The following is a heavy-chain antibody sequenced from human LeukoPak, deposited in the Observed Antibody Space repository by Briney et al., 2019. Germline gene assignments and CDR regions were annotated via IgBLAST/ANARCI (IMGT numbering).Heavy chain of an antibody. Sequence: GESLKISCKGSGYRFTSYWIGWVRQMPGKGLEWMGIIYPADSDTRYSPSFQGQVTISADKSISTAHLQWSSLKASDTAMYYCARSLYEMSDYSLDYWGQGTLVTVSS. CDR1: GYRFTSYW. CDR2: IYPADSDT. V-gene: IGHV5-51*01. D-gene: IGHD2-2*02. CDR3: ARSLYEMSDYSLDY. J-gene: IGHJ4*02.